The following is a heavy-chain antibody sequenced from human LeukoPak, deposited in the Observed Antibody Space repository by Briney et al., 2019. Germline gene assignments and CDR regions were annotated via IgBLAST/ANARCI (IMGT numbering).Heavy chain of an antibody. D-gene: IGHD6-13*01. CDR2: ISGSGSDT. V-gene: IGHV3-11*06. CDR1: GFIFSXXX. CDR3: ARVGSIAAAGTPDY. Sequence: PGGSLXLSCXASGFIFSXXXXXXXRQAPGXXXXXXXYISGSGSDTNYADSXXXRFTTSRDNAKNSLYLQMNSLGAEDTAVYYCARVGSIAAAGTPDYWGQGTLVTVSS. J-gene: IGHJ4*02.